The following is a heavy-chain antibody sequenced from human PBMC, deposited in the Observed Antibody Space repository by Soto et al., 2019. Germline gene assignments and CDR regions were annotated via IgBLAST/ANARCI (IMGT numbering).Heavy chain of an antibody. D-gene: IGHD2-21*01. V-gene: IGHV3-66*01. J-gene: IGHJ4*02. CDR2: IYSGGYT. Sequence: GGSLRLSCAASGFDVSNTDMSWVRQAPGKGLEWVSVIYSGGYTNYADSVKGRFIVSRDSPRNTLYLQMDSLRAEDTAVYYCGREAKIVIAAPEYYFAYWGQGTLVPVSS. CDR3: GREAKIVIAAPEYYFAY. CDR1: GFDVSNTD.